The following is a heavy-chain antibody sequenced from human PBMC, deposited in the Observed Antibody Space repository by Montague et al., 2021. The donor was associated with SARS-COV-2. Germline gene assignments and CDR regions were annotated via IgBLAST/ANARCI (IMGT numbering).Heavy chain of an antibody. CDR1: GFSLSTSGVG. J-gene: IGHJ2*01. D-gene: IGHD3-9*01. V-gene: IGHV2-5*02. CDR2: XXWXXXK. CDR3: AHKTGLRYFDWLFQTNPTGGYFDL. Sequence: PALAKPTQTLTLTCTFSGFSLSTSGVGVRWIRQPPGKALEWLAXXXWXXXKRXSPSLKSRLTITKDTSKNPVVLTMTNMDPVDTATYYCAHKTGLRYFDWLFQTNPTGGYFDLWGRGTLVTVSS.